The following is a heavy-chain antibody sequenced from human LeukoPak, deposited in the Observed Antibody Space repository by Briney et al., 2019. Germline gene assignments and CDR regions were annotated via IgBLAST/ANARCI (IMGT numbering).Heavy chain of an antibody. V-gene: IGHV4-38-2*02. Sequence: SETLSLTCSVSGYSISSAYYWGWIRQPPGKGLEWIGTMYHSGSTNYNPSLKSRVTISVDTSKNQFALKLSSVTAADTAVYFCARGFRGDNFDYWGQGTLVTVSS. CDR2: MYHSGST. CDR3: ARGFRGDNFDY. CDR1: GYSISSAYY. J-gene: IGHJ4*02. D-gene: IGHD7-27*01.